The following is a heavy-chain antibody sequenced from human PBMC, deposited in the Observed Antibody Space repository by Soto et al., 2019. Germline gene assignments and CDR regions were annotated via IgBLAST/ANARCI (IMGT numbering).Heavy chain of an antibody. D-gene: IGHD1-26*01. Sequence: SETLSLTCTVSGGSISSGGYYWSWIRRHPGKGLEWIGYIYYSGSTYYNPSLKSRVTISVDTSKNQFSLKLTSVTAADTAVYYCARVPFGSNGVTYFDYWGQGTLVTVSS. J-gene: IGHJ4*02. CDR3: ARVPFGSNGVTYFDY. V-gene: IGHV4-31*03. CDR1: GGSISSGGYY. CDR2: IYYSGST.